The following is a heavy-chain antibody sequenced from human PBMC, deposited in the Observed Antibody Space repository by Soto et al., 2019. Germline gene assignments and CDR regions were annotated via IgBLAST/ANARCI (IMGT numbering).Heavy chain of an antibody. Sequence: PGGSLRLSCAASGFTFSSYGMHWVRQAPGKGLEWVAVIWYDGSNKYYADSVKGRFTISRDNSKNTLYLQMNSLRAEDTAVYYCARDRGYYDSSGYPDYWGQGTLVTVSS. J-gene: IGHJ4*02. CDR1: GFTFSSYG. D-gene: IGHD3-22*01. CDR3: ARDRGYYDSSGYPDY. V-gene: IGHV3-33*01. CDR2: IWYDGSNK.